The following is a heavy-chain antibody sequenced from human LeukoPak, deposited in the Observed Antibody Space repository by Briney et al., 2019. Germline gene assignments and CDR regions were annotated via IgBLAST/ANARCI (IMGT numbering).Heavy chain of an antibody. CDR2: IYTSGST. CDR3: ARDTRGYGAFDI. V-gene: IGHV4-61*02. J-gene: IGHJ3*02. D-gene: IGHD5-12*01. CDR1: GGSIGSGSYY. Sequence: PSETLSLTCTVSGGSIGSGSYYWSWIRQPAGKGLEWIGRIYTSGSTNSNPSLKSRVTISGDTSKNQFSLKLSSVTAADTAVYYCARDTRGYGAFDIWGQGTMVTVSS.